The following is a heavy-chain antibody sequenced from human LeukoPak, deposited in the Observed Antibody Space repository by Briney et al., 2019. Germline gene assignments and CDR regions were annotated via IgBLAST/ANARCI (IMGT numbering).Heavy chain of an antibody. Sequence: PGGSLRLSCAASGFTFSSYWMSWVRQAPGKGLEWVANIKQDGSEKYYVDSVKGRFTISRDNSKNTLYLQMNSLRVEDTAVYYCSKGPRSSPLFYYMDVWGNGTTVIVSS. CDR2: IKQDGSEK. D-gene: IGHD6-6*01. J-gene: IGHJ6*03. CDR1: GFTFSSYW. V-gene: IGHV3-7*01. CDR3: SKGPRSSPLFYYMDV.